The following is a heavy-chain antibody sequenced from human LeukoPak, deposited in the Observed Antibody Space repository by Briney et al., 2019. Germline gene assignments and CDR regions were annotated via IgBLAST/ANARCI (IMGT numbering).Heavy chain of an antibody. CDR3: ASSAGYDILTAHLLDY. CDR2: ISAYNGNT. CDR1: GYTFTSYG. V-gene: IGHV1-18*01. D-gene: IGHD3-9*01. J-gene: IGHJ4*02. Sequence: ASVKVSCKASGYTFTSYGISWVRQAPGQGLEWMGWISAYNGNTNYAQKLQGRVTMTTDTSTSTAYMELRSLRSDDTAVYYCASSAGYDILTAHLLDYWGQGTLVTVSS.